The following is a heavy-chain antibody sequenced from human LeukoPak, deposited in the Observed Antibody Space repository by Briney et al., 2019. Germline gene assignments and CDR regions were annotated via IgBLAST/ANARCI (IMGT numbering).Heavy chain of an antibody. CDR1: GFTFSGSA. CDR2: IRSKANSYAT. J-gene: IGHJ4*02. D-gene: IGHD6-19*01. V-gene: IGHV3-73*01. CDR3: TRRTGYSSGWYVFD. Sequence: GGSLRLSCAASGFTFSGSAMHWVRQASGKGLEWVGRIRSKANSYATAYAASVKGRFTISRDDSKNTAYLQMNSLKTEDTAVYYCTRRTGYSSGWYVFDWGQGTLVTVSS.